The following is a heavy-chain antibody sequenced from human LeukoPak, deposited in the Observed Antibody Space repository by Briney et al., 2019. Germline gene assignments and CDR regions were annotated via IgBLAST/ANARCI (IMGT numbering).Heavy chain of an antibody. CDR1: GYSFTSYW. CDR2: IYPDDSDT. V-gene: IGHV5-51*01. D-gene: IGHD2-8*01. Sequence: GESLKISCKGSGYSFTSYWIGWVRQMPGKGLEWMGIIYPDDSDTRYSLSFEGQVIISVDKSISTAYLQWSSLKASDTATYYCARHGHCTNGVCYSNYCYYMDVWAKGPRSPSP. CDR3: ARHGHCTNGVCYSNYCYYMDV. J-gene: IGHJ6*03.